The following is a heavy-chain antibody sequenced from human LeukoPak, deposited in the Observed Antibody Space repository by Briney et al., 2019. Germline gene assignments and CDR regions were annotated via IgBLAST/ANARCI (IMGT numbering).Heavy chain of an antibody. Sequence: SETLSLTCTVSGGSISYYYWSWIRQPAGKGLEWIGRIYYSGDTYYNRSLKSRLTLSVDTSNNQFSLKLASVTAADAAVYYCAGESHYGGVYYEDYWGQGTLVTVS. D-gene: IGHD5/OR15-5a*01. J-gene: IGHJ4*02. CDR2: IYYSGDT. V-gene: IGHV4-4*07. CDR3: AGESHYGGVYYEDY. CDR1: GGSISYYY.